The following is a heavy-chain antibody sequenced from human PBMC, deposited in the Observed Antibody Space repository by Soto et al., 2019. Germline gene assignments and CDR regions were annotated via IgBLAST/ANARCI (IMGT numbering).Heavy chain of an antibody. J-gene: IGHJ5*02. CDR3: AKAGGTAIVNWLDP. CDR1: GFTFSTYA. Sequence: EVQLLESGGGLVQPGGSLRLSCTASGFTFSTYAMSWVRQAPGKGLKWVSTITGSGGNTYYADSVKGQFTISRDNSKNTLYLQMNGLRAEDTAVYYCAKAGGTAIVNWLDPWGQGAPVIVSS. CDR2: ITGSGGNT. D-gene: IGHD5-18*01. V-gene: IGHV3-23*01.